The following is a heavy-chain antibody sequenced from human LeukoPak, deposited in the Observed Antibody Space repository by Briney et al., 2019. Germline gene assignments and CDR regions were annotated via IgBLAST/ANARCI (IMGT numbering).Heavy chain of an antibody. D-gene: IGHD6-25*01. CDR1: GFTVSSNY. V-gene: IGHV3-66*01. CDR3: ARVPATASSGIDY. CDR2: IYSGGST. J-gene: IGHJ4*02. Sequence: PGGSLRLSCAASGFTVSSNYMSWVRQAPGKGLEWVSIIYSGGSTYYADSVKGRFTISRDNSKNTLYLHMNSLRAEDTAVYYCARVPATASSGIDYWGQGTLVTVSS.